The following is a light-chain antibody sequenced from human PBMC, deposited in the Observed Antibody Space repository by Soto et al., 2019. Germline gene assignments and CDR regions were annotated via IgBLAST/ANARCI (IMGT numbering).Light chain of an antibody. CDR2: EVN. CDR3: FSFTTTSTHV. CDR1: SRDIGAYDY. J-gene: IGLJ1*01. Sequence: QSALTQPASLSGSPGQSITISCTGTSRDIGAYDYVSWFQQHPGKAPKLMISEVNNRPSGVSNRFSGSKSGNTAYLTISGLQVEDEADYFCFSFTTTSTHVFGTRTKVTVL. V-gene: IGLV2-14*01.